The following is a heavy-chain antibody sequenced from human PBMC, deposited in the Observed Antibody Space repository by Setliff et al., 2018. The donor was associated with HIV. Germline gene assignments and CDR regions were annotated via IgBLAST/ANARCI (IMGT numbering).Heavy chain of an antibody. Sequence: SGPTLVNPTETLTLTCTVSGFSLSNTRMGVSWIRQPPGKALEWLAHIFSNDEKSYGTSLKSRLTISKDTSKSQVVLTMTNMDPVDTATYYCARILGYSPVLGFNYWGQGTLVTVSS. J-gene: IGHJ4*02. CDR3: ARILGYSPVLGFNY. V-gene: IGHV2-26*01. CDR1: GFSLSNTRMG. D-gene: IGHD2-8*02. CDR2: IFSNDEK.